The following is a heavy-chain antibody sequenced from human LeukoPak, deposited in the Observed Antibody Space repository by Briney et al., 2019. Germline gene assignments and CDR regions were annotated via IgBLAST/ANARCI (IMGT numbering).Heavy chain of an antibody. CDR2: INHSGST. Sequence: SETLSLTCAVYGGSFSGYYWSWIRQPPGKGLEWIGEINHSGSTNYNPSLKSRVTISVDTSKNQFSLKLSSVTAADTAAYYCARSRVHFDYWGQGTLVTVFS. V-gene: IGHV4-34*01. J-gene: IGHJ4*02. D-gene: IGHD3-10*01. CDR1: GGSFSGYY. CDR3: ARSRVHFDY.